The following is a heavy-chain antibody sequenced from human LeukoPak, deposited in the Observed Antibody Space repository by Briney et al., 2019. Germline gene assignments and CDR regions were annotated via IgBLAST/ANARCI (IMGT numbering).Heavy chain of an antibody. CDR1: GYTFTSYD. CDR2: MNPNSGNT. CDR3: ARGTPVVTGYYYYYMDV. Sequence: ASVKVSCKASGYTFTSYDINWVRQATGQGLEWMGWMNPNSGNTGYAQKFQGRVTMTRNTSISTAYMELSSLRSEDTAVYYCARGTPVVTGYYYYYMDVWGKGTTVTISS. V-gene: IGHV1-8*01. D-gene: IGHD4-23*01. J-gene: IGHJ6*03.